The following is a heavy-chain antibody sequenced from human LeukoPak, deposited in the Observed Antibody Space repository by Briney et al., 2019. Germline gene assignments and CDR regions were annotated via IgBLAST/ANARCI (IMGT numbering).Heavy chain of an antibody. CDR1: GGSISSSSYY. J-gene: IGHJ4*02. D-gene: IGHD3-16*02. CDR3: ARTAPYDYIWGSYHSYYFDY. CDR2: IYYSGST. Sequence: PSETLSLTCTVSGGSISSSSYYWGWIRQAPGKGLEWIGSIYYSGSTYYNPSLKSRVTISVDTSKNQFSLKLSSVTAADTAVYYCARTAPYDYIWGSYHSYYFDYWSQGTLVTVSS. V-gene: IGHV4-39*01.